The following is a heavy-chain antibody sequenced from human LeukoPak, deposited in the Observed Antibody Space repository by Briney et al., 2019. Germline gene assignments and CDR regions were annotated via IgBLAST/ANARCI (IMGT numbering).Heavy chain of an antibody. D-gene: IGHD6-13*01. Sequence: ASVKVSCKASGYTFTSHWIQWVQQAPGQGLEWLGLINPSDGSIAYAHRFQGRVTMTRDTSTSIVYMDLSSLRSEDTAVYYCAKAPRNSSTMLDYWGQGTLLTVSS. CDR2: INPSDGSI. CDR3: AKAPRNSSTMLDY. CDR1: GYTFTSHW. V-gene: IGHV1-46*01. J-gene: IGHJ4*02.